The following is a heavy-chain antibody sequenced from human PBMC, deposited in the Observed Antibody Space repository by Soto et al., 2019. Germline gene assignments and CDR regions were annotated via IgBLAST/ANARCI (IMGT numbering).Heavy chain of an antibody. Sequence: GGSLRLSCAASGFTFSSYAMSWVRQAPGKGLEWVSAISGSGGSTYYADSVKGRFTISRDNSKNTLYLQMNSLRAEDTAVYYCAKNWGIAVAAPIDYWGQGTLVTVSS. CDR2: ISGSGGST. V-gene: IGHV3-23*01. CDR1: GFTFSSYA. CDR3: AKNWGIAVAAPIDY. D-gene: IGHD6-19*01. J-gene: IGHJ4*02.